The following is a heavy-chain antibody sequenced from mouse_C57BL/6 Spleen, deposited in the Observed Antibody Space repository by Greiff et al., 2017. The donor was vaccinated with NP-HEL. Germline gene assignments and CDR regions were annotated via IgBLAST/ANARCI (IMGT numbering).Heavy chain of an antibody. CDR3: AKEGYYYGSSLYYAMDY. J-gene: IGHJ4*01. Sequence: QVQLQQPGAELVKPGASVKMSCKASGYTFTSYWITWVKQRPGQGLEWIGDIYPGSGSTNYNEKFKSKATLTVDTSSSTAYMQLSSLTSEDSAVYYCAKEGYYYGSSLYYAMDYWGQGTSVTVSS. V-gene: IGHV1-55*01. CDR1: GYTFTSYW. D-gene: IGHD1-1*01. CDR2: IYPGSGST.